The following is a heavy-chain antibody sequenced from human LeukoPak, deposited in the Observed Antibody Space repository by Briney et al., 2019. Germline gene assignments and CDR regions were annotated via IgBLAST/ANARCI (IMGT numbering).Heavy chain of an antibody. CDR3: TRAVAAADFSPGY. D-gene: IGHD6-13*01. Sequence: PGGSLRLSCAASGFSFSSYSMNWVRQAPGKGLEWVSCISSSSSYIYYADSVKGRFTISRDNAENSVYLQMNSLRAEDTAVYYCTRAVAAADFSPGYWGQGTLVTVSS. CDR2: ISSSSSYI. J-gene: IGHJ4*02. CDR1: GFSFSSYS. V-gene: IGHV3-21*01.